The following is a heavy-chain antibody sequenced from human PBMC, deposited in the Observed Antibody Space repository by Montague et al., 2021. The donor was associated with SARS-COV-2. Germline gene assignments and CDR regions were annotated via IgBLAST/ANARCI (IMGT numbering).Heavy chain of an antibody. Sequence: LSLTCGVSGGPLSGYFWSWIRQAPGKGLEWVSYISSSGSTIYYADSVKGRFTISRDNAKNSLYLQMNSLRAEDTAIYYCARESGSGSYYDYFDYWGQGTLVTVSS. CDR3: ARESGSGSYYDYFDY. CDR1: GGPLSGYF. V-gene: IGHV3-11*01. J-gene: IGHJ4*02. D-gene: IGHD1-26*01. CDR2: ISSSGSTI.